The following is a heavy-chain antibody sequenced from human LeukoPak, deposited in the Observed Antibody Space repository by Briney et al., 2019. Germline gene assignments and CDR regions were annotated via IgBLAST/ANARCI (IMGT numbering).Heavy chain of an antibody. CDR3: ARDSSGSYYGGNFDY. D-gene: IGHD1-26*01. Sequence: PSETLSLTCTVSGYSISSGYYWGWIRQPPGKGLEWIGSIYTSGSTNYNPSLKSRVTMSVDTSKNQFSLKLSSVTAADTAVYYCARDSSGSYYGGNFDYWGQGTLVTVSS. J-gene: IGHJ4*02. CDR2: IYTSGST. V-gene: IGHV4-38-2*02. CDR1: GYSISSGYY.